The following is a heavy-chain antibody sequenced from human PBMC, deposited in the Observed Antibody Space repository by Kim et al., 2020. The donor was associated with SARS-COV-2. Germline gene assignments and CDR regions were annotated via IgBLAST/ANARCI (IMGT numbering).Heavy chain of an antibody. V-gene: IGHV4-39*07. J-gene: IGHJ6*02. CDR2: IYYSGST. CDR3: AREDLRYFDWLLFPYYYGMDV. D-gene: IGHD3-9*01. Sequence: SETLSHTCTVSGGSISSSSYYWGWIRQPPGKGLEWIGSIYYSGSTYYNPSLKSRVTISVDTSKNQFSLKLSSVTAADTAVYYCAREDLRYFDWLLFPYYYGMDVWGPGTTVTVSS. CDR1: GGSISSSSYY.